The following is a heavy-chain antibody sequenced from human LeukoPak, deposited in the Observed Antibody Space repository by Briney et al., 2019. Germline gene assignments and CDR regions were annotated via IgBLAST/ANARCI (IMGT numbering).Heavy chain of an antibody. J-gene: IGHJ5*02. CDR2: IYTSGST. V-gene: IGHV4-61*02. CDR3: ARDQGYCSSTSCSRFDP. CDR1: GGSISSGSYY. D-gene: IGHD2-2*01. Sequence: SETLSLTCTDPGGSISSGSYYWSWIRQPAGKGLEWIGRIYTSGSTNYNPSLKSRVTISVDTSKNQFSLKLSSVTAADTAVYYCARDQGYCSSTSCSRFDPWGQGTLVTVSS.